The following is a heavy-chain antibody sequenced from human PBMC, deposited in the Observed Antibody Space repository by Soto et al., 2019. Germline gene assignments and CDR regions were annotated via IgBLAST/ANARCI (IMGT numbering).Heavy chain of an antibody. Sequence: PSETLSLTCSVSGASVIGHYWSWIRQAPGKGLEWIGYVYNYGSTTYSPSLKSRVTISADTSKNLISLQLNSVTPEDTAVYYCARGSFVVVTAIPYNWFDPWGQGTLVTVSS. CDR2: VYNYGST. D-gene: IGHD2-21*02. J-gene: IGHJ5*02. CDR3: ARGSFVVVTAIPYNWFDP. CDR1: GASVIGHY. V-gene: IGHV4-59*02.